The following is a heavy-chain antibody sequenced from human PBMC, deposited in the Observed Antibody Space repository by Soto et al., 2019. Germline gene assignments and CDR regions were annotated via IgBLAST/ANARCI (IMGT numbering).Heavy chain of an antibody. CDR2: ISSSSSYT. CDR3: ATRGYSSSWPDAFDI. D-gene: IGHD6-13*01. Sequence: PGGSLRLSCAASGFTFSDYYMSWIRQAPGKGLEWVSYISSSSSYTNYADSVKGRFTISRDNAKNSLYLQMNSLRAEDTAVYYCATRGYSSSWPDAFDIWGQGTMVTVS. CDR1: GFTFSDYY. V-gene: IGHV3-11*03. J-gene: IGHJ3*02.